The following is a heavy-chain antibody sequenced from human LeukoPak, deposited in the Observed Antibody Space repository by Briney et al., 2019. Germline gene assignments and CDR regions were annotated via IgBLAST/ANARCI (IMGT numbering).Heavy chain of an antibody. Sequence: GGSLRLSCAASGFTFSNYWMNWVRQAPGKGLEWVANIKEDGSEKSYVDSVKGRFTISRDNAKNSLHLQMNSLRAEDTAVYYCARLRNTYYYGSADYWGQGTLVTVSS. J-gene: IGHJ4*02. V-gene: IGHV3-7*01. D-gene: IGHD3-10*01. CDR1: GFTFSNYW. CDR2: IKEDGSEK. CDR3: ARLRNTYYYGSADY.